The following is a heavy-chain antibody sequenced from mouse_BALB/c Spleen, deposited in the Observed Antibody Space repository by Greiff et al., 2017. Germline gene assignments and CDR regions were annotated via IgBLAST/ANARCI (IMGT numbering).Heavy chain of an antibody. CDR2: IRNKANGYTT. CDR1: GFTFTDYY. Sequence: EVQRVESGGGLVQPGGSLRLSCATSGFTFTDYYMSWVRQPPGKALEWLGFIRNKANGYTTEYSASVKGRFTISRDNSQSILYLQMNTLRAEDSATYYCARDKHGYDGYAMDYWGQGTSVTVSS. CDR3: ARDKHGYDGYAMDY. J-gene: IGHJ4*01. V-gene: IGHV7-3*02. D-gene: IGHD2-2*01.